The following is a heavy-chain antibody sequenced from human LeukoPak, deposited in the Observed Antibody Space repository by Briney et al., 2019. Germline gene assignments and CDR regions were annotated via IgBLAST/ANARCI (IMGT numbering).Heavy chain of an antibody. Sequence: GGSLRLSCAASGFTFRNYVMNWVRQAPGKGLEWVSGISGSGGSTYYADSVKGRFTISRDNSKNTLYLQMNSLRAADTAVYYCAKDEDFRHGDYSYFDYWGQGTLITVSS. CDR2: ISGSGGST. J-gene: IGHJ4*02. D-gene: IGHD4-17*01. CDR3: AKDEDFRHGDYSYFDY. CDR1: GFTFRNYV. V-gene: IGHV3-23*01.